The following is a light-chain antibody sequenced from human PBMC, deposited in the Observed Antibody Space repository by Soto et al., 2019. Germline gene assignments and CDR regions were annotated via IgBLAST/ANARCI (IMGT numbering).Light chain of an antibody. J-gene: IGLJ2*01. V-gene: IGLV1-40*01. Sequence: QSVLTQPPSVSGAPGQRVTISCTGSSSNIGAGYDVHWYQQLPGTAPKLLIYGNSNRPSGVPDRFSGSKSGTSASLAITGLQAEDEADYYCQSHDSSLSVLVFGGGTKLTVL. CDR2: GNS. CDR1: SSNIGAGYD. CDR3: QSHDSSLSVLV.